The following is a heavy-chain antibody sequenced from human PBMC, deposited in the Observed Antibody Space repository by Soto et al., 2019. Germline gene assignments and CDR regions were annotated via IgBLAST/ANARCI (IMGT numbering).Heavy chain of an antibody. CDR3: ARSPGNYAYCYSFDL. CDR1: GFTLSSFW. CDR2: IEGDGNST. D-gene: IGHD2-21*02. J-gene: IGHJ4*02. Sequence: EAQLVESGGGLVQPGGSLRLSCAASGFTLSSFWMHWVRQVPGKEPMWVSRIEGDGNSTIYADSVKGRFTMSRDNAKNTLYLEMTRLRAEDSAVYYCARSPGNYAYCYSFDLWGQGTLVAASS. V-gene: IGHV3-74*01.